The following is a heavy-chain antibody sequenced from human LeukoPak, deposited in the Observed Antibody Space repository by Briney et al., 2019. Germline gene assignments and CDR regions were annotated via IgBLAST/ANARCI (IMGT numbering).Heavy chain of an antibody. CDR2: FDPEDGET. D-gene: IGHD3-3*01. V-gene: IGHV1-24*01. Sequence: ASVKVSCTVSGYTLTELSMHWVRQAPGKGLEWMGGFDPEDGETIYAQKFQGRVTMTEDTSTDTAYMELSSLRSEDTAVYYCATGVMTTTSRRGFLFNYWGQGTLVTVSS. CDR3: ATGVMTTTSRRGFLFNY. J-gene: IGHJ4*02. CDR1: GYTLTELS.